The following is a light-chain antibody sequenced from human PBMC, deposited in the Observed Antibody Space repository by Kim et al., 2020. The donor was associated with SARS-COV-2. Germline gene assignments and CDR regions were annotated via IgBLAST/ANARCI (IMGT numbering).Light chain of an antibody. CDR2: EAT. CDR3: QQYNSNLYS. CDR1: QSISSW. J-gene: IGKJ2*03. Sequence: SASGGDRVTITCRASQSISSWLAWYQQKPGKVPKLLIYEATNLASGVTSRFTGSGSGTEFTLTIGSLQPDDCATYYCQQYNSNLYSFGQGTKLEI. V-gene: IGKV1-5*03.